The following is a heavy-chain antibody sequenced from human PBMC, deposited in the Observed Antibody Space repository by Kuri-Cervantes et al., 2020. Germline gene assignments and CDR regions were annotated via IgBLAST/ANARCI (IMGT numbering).Heavy chain of an antibody. D-gene: IGHD3-10*01. Sequence: ASVKVSCKASGYTFTSYGISWVRQAPGQGLEWMGWISAYNGNTNYAQKFQGRVTMTRNTSISTAYMELSSLRSEDTAVYYCARASLGGYYFDYWGQGTLVTVSS. J-gene: IGHJ4*02. CDR3: ARASLGGYYFDY. CDR2: ISAYNGNT. CDR1: GYTFTSYG. V-gene: IGHV1-18*01.